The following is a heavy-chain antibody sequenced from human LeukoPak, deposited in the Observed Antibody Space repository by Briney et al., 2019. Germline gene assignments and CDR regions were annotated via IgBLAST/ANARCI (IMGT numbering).Heavy chain of an antibody. CDR1: GYTFISYD. Sequence: ASVKVSCKASGYTFISYDINWVRQATGQGLEWMGWMNPNSGNTGYAQKFQGRVTMTRNTSISTAYMELSSLRSEDTAVYYCASAALVNTNWYYFDYWGQGTQVTVSS. CDR2: MNPNSGNT. J-gene: IGHJ4*02. CDR3: ASAALVNTNWYYFDY. V-gene: IGHV1-8*01. D-gene: IGHD1-1*01.